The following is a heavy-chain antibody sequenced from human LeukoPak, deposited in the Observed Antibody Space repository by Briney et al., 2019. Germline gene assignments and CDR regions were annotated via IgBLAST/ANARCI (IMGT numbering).Heavy chain of an antibody. CDR1: GFTFSSYA. CDR2: ISGSGGST. D-gene: IGHD3-3*01. V-gene: IGHV3-23*01. J-gene: IGHJ6*02. Sequence: GGSLRLSCAASGFTFSSYAMSWVRQAPGKGLEWVSAISGSGGSTYYADSVKGRFTISRDNSKNTLYLQMNSLRAEDTAVYYCAKVGGVLRFLEWLEPDYGMDVWGQGTTVTVSS. CDR3: AKVGGVLRFLEWLEPDYGMDV.